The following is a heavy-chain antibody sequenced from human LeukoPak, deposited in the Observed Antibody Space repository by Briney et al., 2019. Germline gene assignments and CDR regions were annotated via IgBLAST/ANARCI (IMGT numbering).Heavy chain of an antibody. CDR3: TTARHMYYDFWSGYDTIDY. V-gene: IGHV3-15*01. CDR2: IKSKTDGGTT. CDR1: GFTFSNAW. D-gene: IGHD3-3*01. J-gene: IGHJ4*02. Sequence: KPGESLTLSCAASGFTFSNAWMSWVRQAPGKGREWVGRIKSKTDGGTTDYAAPVKGRFTISRDDSKNTLYLQMNSLKTEDTAVYYCTTARHMYYDFWSGYDTIDYWGQGTLVTVSS.